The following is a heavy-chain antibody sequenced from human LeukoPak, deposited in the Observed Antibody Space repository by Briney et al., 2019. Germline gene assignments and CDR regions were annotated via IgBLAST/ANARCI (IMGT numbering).Heavy chain of an antibody. V-gene: IGHV4-59*01. CDR2: IYSSGST. CDR3: ARVGGNDFWSGRHFDY. D-gene: IGHD3-3*01. J-gene: IGHJ4*02. Sequence: KPSETLSLTCTASGGSISSYYWSWIRQPPGKGLEWIGYIYSSGSTNYSPSLTSRVTISVDTSKNQFSLKLSSVTAADTAVYYCARVGGNDFWSGRHFDYWGQGTLVTVSS. CDR1: GGSISSYY.